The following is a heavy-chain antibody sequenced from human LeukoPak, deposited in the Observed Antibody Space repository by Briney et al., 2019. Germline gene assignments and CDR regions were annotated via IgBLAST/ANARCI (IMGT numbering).Heavy chain of an antibody. D-gene: IGHD3-10*01. CDR2: IHYTGST. J-gene: IGHJ5*02. V-gene: IGHV4-61*01. CDR3: ARGGYYGSGNDFRFDP. CDR1: DYSISSSYY. Sequence: SETLSLTCTVSDYSISSSYYWSWIRQPPGKGLECIGYIHYTGSTNYNPSLKSRVTISVDTSKNQFSLKLSSVTAADTAIYYCARGGYYGSGNDFRFDPWGQGTLVTVSS.